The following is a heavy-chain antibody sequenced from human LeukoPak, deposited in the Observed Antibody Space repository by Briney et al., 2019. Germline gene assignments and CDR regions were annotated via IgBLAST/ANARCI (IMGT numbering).Heavy chain of an antibody. V-gene: IGHV3-23*01. D-gene: IGHD3-22*01. CDR3: AKDLSQTIVVVTHFDY. CDR1: GFTFSSYA. J-gene: IGHJ4*02. CDR2: ISGGGGST. Sequence: GGSLRLSCAAPGFTFSSYAMSWVRQAPGKGLVWVSAISGGGGSTYYADSVKGRFTITRDNSKNTLYLQMNSLRAEDTAVYYCAKDLSQTIVVVTHFDYWGQGTLVTVSS.